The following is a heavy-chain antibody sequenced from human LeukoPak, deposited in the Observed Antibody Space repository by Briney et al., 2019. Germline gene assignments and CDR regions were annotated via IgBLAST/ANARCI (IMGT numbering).Heavy chain of an antibody. V-gene: IGHV3-9*01. CDR2: ISWNSASI. D-gene: IGHD2-2*01. J-gene: IGHJ4*02. CDR3: AKDFGQGHCSSTSCYSELYFDN. CDR1: GFTFDDYA. Sequence: GGSLRLSCAASGFTFDDYALHWVRQAPGKGLEWVSGISWNSASIGYADSVKGRFTISRDNTKNSLYLQMNSLRAEDTALYYCAKDFGQGHCSSTSCYSELYFDNWGQGTLVTVSS.